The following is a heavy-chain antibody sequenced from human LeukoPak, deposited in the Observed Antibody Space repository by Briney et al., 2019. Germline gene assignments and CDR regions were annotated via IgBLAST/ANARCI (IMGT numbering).Heavy chain of an antibody. CDR3: ARDPPLRYFDWLLPSYYYYYYGMDV. CDR1: GYTFTSYG. D-gene: IGHD3-9*01. Sequence: EASVKVSCKASGYTFTSYGISWVRQAPGQGLEWMGWISAYNGNTNYAQKLQGRVTMTIDTSTSTAYMELRSLRSDDTAVYYCARDPPLRYFDWLLPSYYYYYYGMDVWGQGTTVTVSS. CDR2: ISAYNGNT. V-gene: IGHV1-18*01. J-gene: IGHJ6*02.